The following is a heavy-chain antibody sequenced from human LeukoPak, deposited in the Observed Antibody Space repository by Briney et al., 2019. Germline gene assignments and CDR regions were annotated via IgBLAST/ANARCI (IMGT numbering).Heavy chain of an antibody. V-gene: IGHV4-38-2*02. CDR2: IYYSGST. Sequence: SETLSLTCTVSGYSISSSYYWGWIRQPPGKGLEWIGSIYYSGSTYYNPSLKSRVTISVDTSKNQFSLKLSSVTAADTAVYYCARRGLGGSVYWGQGTLVTVSS. CDR3: ARRGLGGSVY. J-gene: IGHJ4*02. D-gene: IGHD3-10*01. CDR1: GYSISSSYY.